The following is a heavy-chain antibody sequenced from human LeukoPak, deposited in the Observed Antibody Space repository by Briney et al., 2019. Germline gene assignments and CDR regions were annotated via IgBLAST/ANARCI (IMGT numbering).Heavy chain of an antibody. CDR2: ISYDGSNK. D-gene: IGHD6-13*01. V-gene: IGHV3-30*04. J-gene: IGHJ4*02. CDR3: ARGPQLAMYYFDY. CDR1: GFTFSSYA. Sequence: PGGSLRLSCAASGFTFSSYAMHWVRQAPGKGLEWVAVISYDGSNKYYADSVKGRFTISRDNSKNTLYLQMNSLRAEDTAVYYCARGPQLAMYYFDYWGQGTLVTVSS.